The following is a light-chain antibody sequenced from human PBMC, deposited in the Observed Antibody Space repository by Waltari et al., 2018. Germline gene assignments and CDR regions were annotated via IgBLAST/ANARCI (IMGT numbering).Light chain of an antibody. V-gene: IGKV4-1*01. CDR3: QQYFSVPET. J-gene: IGKJ2*01. CDR1: QNLLFRSTNKHY. CDR2: WAS. Sequence: DIVMTQSPDSLTVSLGERATINCKSSQNLLFRSTNKHYLAWYQQKPGQPPKPLFYWASTREAGVPDRFSGSGSGTDFTLTISSLQAEDVAVYYCQQYFSVPETFGQGTKLEIK.